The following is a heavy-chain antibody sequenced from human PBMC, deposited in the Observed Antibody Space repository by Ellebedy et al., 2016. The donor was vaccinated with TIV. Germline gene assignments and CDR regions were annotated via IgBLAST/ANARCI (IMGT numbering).Heavy chain of an antibody. J-gene: IGHJ3*01. CDR3: AKEVPSGVNAYDL. D-gene: IGHD3-16*01. Sequence: GGSLRLSCAASGFTFSSYWMYWVRQAPGKGLEWVSRMKGDGSSVTYADSVKGRFTISSDNAKNTLYLQMNSLRAEDTAVYYCAKEVPSGVNAYDLWGQGTMVSV. CDR2: MKGDGSSV. V-gene: IGHV3-74*01. CDR1: GFTFSSYW.